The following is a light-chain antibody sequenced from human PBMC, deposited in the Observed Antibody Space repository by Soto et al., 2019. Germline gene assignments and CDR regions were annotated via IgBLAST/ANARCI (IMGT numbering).Light chain of an antibody. V-gene: IGLV4-69*01. CDR3: QTWGTGIRV. CDR1: SGHISYA. J-gene: IGLJ3*02. Sequence: QLVLTQSPSASASLGASVELTCTLSSGHISYAIAWHQQQREKGPRYLMKLNSDGSHSKGDGIPDRFSGSSSGAERYLTISSLQSEDEADYYCQTWGTGIRVFGGGPKLTVL. CDR2: LNSDGSH.